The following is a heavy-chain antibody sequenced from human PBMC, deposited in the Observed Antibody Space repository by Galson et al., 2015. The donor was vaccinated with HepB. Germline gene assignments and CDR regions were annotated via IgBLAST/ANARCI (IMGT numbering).Heavy chain of an antibody. CDR2: IIPIFGTA. CDR1: GGTFSSYA. Sequence: SVKVSCKASGGTFSSYAISWVRQAPGQGLEWMGGIIPIFGTANYAQKFQGRVTITADESTSTAYMELSSLRSEDTAVYYCARVGYGDYPWYFDLWAVAPWSLSPQ. D-gene: IGHD4-17*01. CDR3: ARVGYGDYPWYFDL. J-gene: IGHJ2*01. V-gene: IGHV1-69*13.